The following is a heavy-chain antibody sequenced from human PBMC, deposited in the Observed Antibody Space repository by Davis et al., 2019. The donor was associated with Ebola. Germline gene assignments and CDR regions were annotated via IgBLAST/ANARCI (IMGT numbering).Heavy chain of an antibody. CDR3: ARLEGGYGMDV. Sequence: SETLSLTCAVSGGSISSSNWWSWVRQPPGKWLEWLGEIYHSGSTNYNPSLKSPVTISVDKSKNQFSLKLSPVTAADTAVYYCARLEGGYGMDVWGQGTTVTVSS. CDR2: IYHSGST. D-gene: IGHD1-1*01. J-gene: IGHJ6*02. V-gene: IGHV4-4*02. CDR1: GGSISSSNW.